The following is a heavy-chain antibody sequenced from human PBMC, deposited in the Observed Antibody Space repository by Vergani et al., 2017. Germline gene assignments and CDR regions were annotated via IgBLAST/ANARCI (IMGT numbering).Heavy chain of an antibody. CDR2: ISSNGGST. CDR1: GFTFSSYA. V-gene: IGHV3-64*04. CDR3: ARDSAAAGAFDI. D-gene: IGHD6-13*01. J-gene: IGHJ3*02. Sequence: VQLVESGGGLVQPGGSLRLSCSASGFTFSSYAMHWVRQAPGKGLEYVSAISSNGGSTYYADSVKGRFTISRDNSKNTLYLQMNSLRAEDTAVYYCARDSAAAGAFDIWGQGTMVTVSS.